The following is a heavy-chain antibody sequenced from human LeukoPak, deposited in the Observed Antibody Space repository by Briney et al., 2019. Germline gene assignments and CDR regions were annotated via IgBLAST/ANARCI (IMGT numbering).Heavy chain of an antibody. Sequence: PGGSLRLSCAASGFTFTTFGIHWVRPAPGKGLEWVAAISPDGKIEYYTDSVKGRFTVSRDNSKNMIYLQMNSLRGEDSAVYFCAKINNDDDYWGQGALVTVSS. J-gene: IGHJ4*02. CDR2: ISPDGKIE. CDR3: AKINNDDDY. V-gene: IGHV3-30*18. CDR1: GFTFTTFG. D-gene: IGHD1/OR15-1a*01.